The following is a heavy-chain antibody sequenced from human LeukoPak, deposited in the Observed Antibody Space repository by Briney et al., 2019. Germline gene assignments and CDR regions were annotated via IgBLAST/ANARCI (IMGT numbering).Heavy chain of an antibody. CDR3: ARGYSGSYQTQNFDY. V-gene: IGHV4-59*01. D-gene: IGHD1-26*01. Sequence: SETLSLTCTVSGGSISSYYWSWIRQPPGKGLEWIGYIYYSGSTNYNPSLKSRVTISVDTSTNQFSLKLSSVTAADTAVYYCARGYSGSYQTQNFDYWGQGTLVTVSS. CDR2: IYYSGST. J-gene: IGHJ4*02. CDR1: GGSISSYY.